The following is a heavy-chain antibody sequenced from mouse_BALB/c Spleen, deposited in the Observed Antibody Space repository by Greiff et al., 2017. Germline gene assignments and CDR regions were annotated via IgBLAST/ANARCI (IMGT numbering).Heavy chain of an antibody. Sequence: EVNVVESGGGLVQPGGSRKLSCAASGFTFSSFGMHWVRQAPEKGLEWVAYISSGSSTIYYADTVKGRFTISRDNPKNTLFLQMTSLRSEDTAMYYCARSRKSDYWGQGTTLTVSS. CDR3: ARSRKSDY. CDR1: GFTFSSFG. J-gene: IGHJ2*01. CDR2: ISSGSSTI. D-gene: IGHD1-3*01. V-gene: IGHV5-17*02.